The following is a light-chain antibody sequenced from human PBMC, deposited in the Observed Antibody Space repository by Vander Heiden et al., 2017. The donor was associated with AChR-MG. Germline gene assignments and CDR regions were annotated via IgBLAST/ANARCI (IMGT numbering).Light chain of an antibody. Sequence: VVTQEPSLTVSPGGTVTLTCGSTPGTVSTVHDPCWFQQKPGQAPRTLIFNTDNRHTWTPDRFSGSLLGGKAALTLSGAQAEDEADYYCVLSYTGAWVFGGGTKLTVL. CDR3: VLSYTGAWV. CDR1: PGTVSTVHD. V-gene: IGLV7-46*01. CDR2: NTD. J-gene: IGLJ3*02.